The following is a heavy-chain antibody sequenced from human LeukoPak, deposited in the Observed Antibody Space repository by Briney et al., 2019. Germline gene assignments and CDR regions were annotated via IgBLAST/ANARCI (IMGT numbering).Heavy chain of an antibody. CDR2: ISYSGST. V-gene: IGHV4-59*08. D-gene: IGHD3-22*01. CDR3: ARLLNNDNSGDPDTFDM. Sequence: SETLSLTCSVSGGSISRHYWSWIRQPPGKGLEWIGYISYSGSTRYNPSFQSRVTISMEMSKTHFSLKQTSVTAAATAVYYCARLLNNDNSGDPDTFDMWGPGTMVTVSS. J-gene: IGHJ3*02. CDR1: GGSISRHY.